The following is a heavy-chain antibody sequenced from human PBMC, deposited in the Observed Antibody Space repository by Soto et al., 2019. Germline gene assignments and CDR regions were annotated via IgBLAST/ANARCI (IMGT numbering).Heavy chain of an antibody. D-gene: IGHD7-27*01. V-gene: IGHV3-48*01. CDR3: ARDLSWGSNWYYYMDV. CDR1: GFILSDCA. Sequence: PGGSLRLSCATSGFILSDCAMNWVRQAPGKGLEWVSYISSSSSVIDYADSVKGRITVSRDNARNSLYLQMNRLRAEDTAVYYCARDLSWGSNWYYYMDVWGKGTTVTVAS. CDR2: ISSSSSVI. J-gene: IGHJ6*03.